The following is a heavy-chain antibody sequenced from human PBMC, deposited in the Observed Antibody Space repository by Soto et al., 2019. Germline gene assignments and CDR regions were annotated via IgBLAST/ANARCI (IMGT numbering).Heavy chain of an antibody. J-gene: IGHJ4*02. D-gene: IGHD3-22*01. CDR2: ISGSGGST. V-gene: IGHV3-23*01. Sequence: EVQLLESGGGLVQPGGSLRLSCAASGFTFSSYAMSWVRQAPGKGLEWVSAISGSGGSTYYADSVKGRFTISRDNSKNTLYLQMNSLRAEDTAVYYCAKGDSTYYYDSSGYLGYWGQGTLVTVSS. CDR3: AKGDSTYYYDSSGYLGY. CDR1: GFTFSSYA.